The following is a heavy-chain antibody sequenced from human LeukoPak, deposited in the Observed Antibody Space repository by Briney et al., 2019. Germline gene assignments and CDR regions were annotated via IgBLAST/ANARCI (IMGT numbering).Heavy chain of an antibody. CDR3: ASYDSSGYRFDY. CDR1: GGSFSGYY. Sequence: EASETLSLTCAVYGGSFSGYYWSWIRQPPGKGLEWIGEINHSGSTNYNPSLKSRVTISVDTSKNQFSLKLSSVTAADTAVYHCASYDSSGYRFDYWGQGTLVTLSS. CDR2: INHSGST. J-gene: IGHJ4*02. V-gene: IGHV4-34*01. D-gene: IGHD3-22*01.